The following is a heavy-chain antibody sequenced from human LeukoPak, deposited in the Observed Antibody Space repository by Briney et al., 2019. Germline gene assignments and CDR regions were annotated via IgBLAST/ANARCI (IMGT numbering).Heavy chain of an antibody. CDR2: IYYSVIT. Sequence: SETLSLTCTVSGGSISSHYWSWIRQSPGKGLEWIGYIYYSVITNCNPSLKSRVTISVDTSKNQFSLRLRSVTAADTAVYYCVRDVTVTGTTGDWFDPWGQGTLVTVSS. CDR1: GGSISSHY. D-gene: IGHD6-19*01. J-gene: IGHJ5*02. V-gene: IGHV4-59*11. CDR3: VRDVTVTGTTGDWFDP.